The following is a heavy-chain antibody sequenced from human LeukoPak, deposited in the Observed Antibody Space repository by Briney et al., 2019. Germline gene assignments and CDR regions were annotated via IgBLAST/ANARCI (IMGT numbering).Heavy chain of an antibody. CDR2: ISYDESNE. D-gene: IGHD3-3*01. J-gene: IGHJ6*02. V-gene: IGHV3-30*03. CDR3: ARGTDTKPFWSGYWVDV. Sequence: PGGSLRLSCAASGFTFSSSAMHWVRQAPGKGLEWVAVISYDESNEYYADSVKGRFTISRDNSKNTLYLQMNSLRAEDTAVYYCARGTDTKPFWSGYWVDVWGQGTTVTVSS. CDR1: GFTFSSSA.